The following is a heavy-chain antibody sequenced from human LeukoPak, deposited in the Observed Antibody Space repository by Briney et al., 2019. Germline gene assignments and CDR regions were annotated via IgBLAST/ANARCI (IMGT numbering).Heavy chain of an antibody. D-gene: IGHD3-10*01. CDR3: ARGPFRFGEALTAGIYWYFDL. V-gene: IGHV4-30-4*01. J-gene: IGHJ2*01. CDR1: GGSISSGDYY. CDR2: TYYSGST. Sequence: SQTLSLTCTVSGGSISSGDYYWSWIRQPPGKGLEWIGYTYYSGSTNYNPSLKSRVTISVDTSKNQFSLKLSSVTAADTAVYYCARGPFRFGEALTAGIYWYFDLWGRGTLVTVSS.